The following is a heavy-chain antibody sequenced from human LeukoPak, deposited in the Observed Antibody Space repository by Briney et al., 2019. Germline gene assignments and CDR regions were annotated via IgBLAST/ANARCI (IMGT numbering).Heavy chain of an antibody. CDR1: GDSISSYY. Sequence: SETLSLTCTVSGDSISSYYWSWIRQPAGRRLEWIGRIHSSGSTNYNPSLKGRVIMSVDTPKNQISLRLTSVTAADTAVYYCVRRSSGWYFDYWGQGTLVTVSS. CDR3: VRRSSGWYFDY. J-gene: IGHJ4*02. CDR2: IHSSGST. V-gene: IGHV4-4*07. D-gene: IGHD6-19*01.